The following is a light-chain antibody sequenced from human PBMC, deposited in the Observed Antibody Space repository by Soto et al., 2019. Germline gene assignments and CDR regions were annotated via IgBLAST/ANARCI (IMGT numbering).Light chain of an antibody. Sequence: IVMTQSPATLSVSPGERATLSCSASQSVNSNLVWYQQKPGQAPRLLIYDVSTRTTAIPARFSGSGSGTEFTLTISSLQSEEFAVYYCRQHNNCHRTFGQGTKVDIK. V-gene: IGKV3-15*01. J-gene: IGKJ1*01. CDR1: QSVNSN. CDR2: DVS. CDR3: RQHNNCHRT.